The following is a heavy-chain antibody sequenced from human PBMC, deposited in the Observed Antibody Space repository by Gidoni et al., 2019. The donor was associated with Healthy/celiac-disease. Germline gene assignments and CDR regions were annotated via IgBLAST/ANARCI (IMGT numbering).Heavy chain of an antibody. Sequence: QVQLQQWGAGLLKPSETLSLTCAVYGGSFSGYSWSWIRQPPGKGLEWIGEINHSGSTNYNPSLKSRVTISVDTSKNQFSLKLSSVTAADTAVYYCARARGYDYIWGSYRGSGTYYYYYMDVWGKGTTVTVSS. CDR3: ARARGYDYIWGSYRGSGTYYYYYMDV. CDR2: INHSGST. J-gene: IGHJ6*03. D-gene: IGHD3-16*01. V-gene: IGHV4-34*01. CDR1: GGSFSGYS.